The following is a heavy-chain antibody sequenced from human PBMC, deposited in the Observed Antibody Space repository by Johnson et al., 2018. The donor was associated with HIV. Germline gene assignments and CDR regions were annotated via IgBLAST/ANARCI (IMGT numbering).Heavy chain of an antibody. CDR1: GFTFSSYA. CDR2: ISSNGGST. J-gene: IGHJ3*02. D-gene: IGHD5-24*01. Sequence: VQLVESGGGLVQPGGSLRLSCAASGFTFSSYAMHWVRQAPGKGLEYVSAISSNGGSTYYANSVKGRFTISRDNSKNTLYLQMGSLRAEDMAVYYCAKDWDRWLQPPGDAFDIRGRGTMVTVSS. CDR3: AKDWDRWLQPPGDAFDI. V-gene: IGHV3-64*01.